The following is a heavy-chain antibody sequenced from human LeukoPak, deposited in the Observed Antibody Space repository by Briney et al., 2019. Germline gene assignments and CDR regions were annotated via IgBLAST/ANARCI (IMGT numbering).Heavy chain of an antibody. CDR1: GDSVSSNSAA. Sequence: SQTLSLTCAISGDSVSSNSAAWNWIRQSPSRGLEWLGRTYYRSKWYNDYAVSVKSRITINPDTSKNQFSLQLNSVTPEDTAVYYCARDRMPPRQYSSSSKARVNLDYWGQGTLVTVSS. CDR3: ARDRMPPRQYSSSSKARVNLDY. D-gene: IGHD6-6*01. V-gene: IGHV6-1*01. J-gene: IGHJ4*02. CDR2: TYYRSKWYN.